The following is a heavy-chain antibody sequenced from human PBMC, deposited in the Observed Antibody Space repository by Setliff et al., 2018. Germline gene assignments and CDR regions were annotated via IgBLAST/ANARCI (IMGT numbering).Heavy chain of an antibody. CDR3: ARARNVAARLDS. Sequence: SETLSLTCAASGGTFSYYYWTWIRQSPGKGLEWIGEINHTGSTKYNPSLQSRLTISVDTSTNQFSLTLRSVTAADTAVYYCARARNVAARLDSWGQGTLVTVSS. CDR2: INHTGST. CDR1: GGTFSYYY. J-gene: IGHJ4*02. V-gene: IGHV4-34*01. D-gene: IGHD6-6*01.